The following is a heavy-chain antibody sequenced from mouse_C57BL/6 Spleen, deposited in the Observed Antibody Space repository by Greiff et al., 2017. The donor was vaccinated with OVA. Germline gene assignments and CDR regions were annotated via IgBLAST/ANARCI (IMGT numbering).Heavy chain of an antibody. D-gene: IGHD1-1*01. CDR1: GYTFTSYW. CDR2: IDPSDSYT. CDR3: ARGDYYGSSYAMDY. J-gene: IGHJ4*01. Sequence: QVQLQQPGAELVMPGASVKLSCKASGYTFTSYWMHWVQQRPGQGLEWIGEIDPSDSYTNYNQKFKGKSTLTVDKSSSTAYMQLSSLTSEDSAVYYCARGDYYGSSYAMDYWGQGTSVTVSS. V-gene: IGHV1-69*01.